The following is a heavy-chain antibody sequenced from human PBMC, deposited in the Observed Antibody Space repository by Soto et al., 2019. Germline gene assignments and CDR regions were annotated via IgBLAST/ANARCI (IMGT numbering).Heavy chain of an antibody. Sequence: SGPTLVNPTQTLTLTCTFSGFSLSTSGVGVGWIRQPPGKALEWLAMIYWYDEKRYSPSLNSRLTVTRDTSRNQVVLTMTIMDPVDTATYYCAPSPQLYAYVWGAIDYCGQGTLVTVSS. CDR1: GFSLSTSGVG. D-gene: IGHD3-16*01. CDR3: APSPQLYAYVWGAIDY. V-gene: IGHV2-5*01. CDR2: IYWYDEK. J-gene: IGHJ4*02.